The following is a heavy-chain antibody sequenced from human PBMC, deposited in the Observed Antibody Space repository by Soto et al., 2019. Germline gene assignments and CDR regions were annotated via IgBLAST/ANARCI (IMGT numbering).Heavy chain of an antibody. J-gene: IGHJ6*02. D-gene: IGHD3-16*01. CDR3: APPPTLGMDV. CDR1: GFTFSSYG. V-gene: IGHV3-30*03. Sequence: QVQLVESGGGVVQPGRSLRLSCAASGFTFSSYGMHWVRQAPGKGLEWVAVISYDGSNKYYADSVKGRFTISRDNFKNTLYRQMYSLRAEETAVYYCAPPPTLGMDVWGQGTTVTVSS. CDR2: ISYDGSNK.